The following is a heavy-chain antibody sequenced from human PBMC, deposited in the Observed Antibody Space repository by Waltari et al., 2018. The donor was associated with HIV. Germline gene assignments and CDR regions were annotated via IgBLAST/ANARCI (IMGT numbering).Heavy chain of an antibody. V-gene: IGHV3-48*04. CDR1: GFTFSSYS. J-gene: IGHJ6*02. CDR2: ISSTSNTI. Sequence: EVQLVESGGGLVQPGGSLRLSCAASGFTFSSYSMNWVRQAPGKGLEWVSYISSTSNTIYYADSVKGRFTVSRDNAKNSLSLQMNSLRAEDTAAYFCAKEVVALPHYYYYGLDVWGQGTTVTVSS. CDR3: AKEVVALPHYYYYGLDV. D-gene: IGHD2-15*01.